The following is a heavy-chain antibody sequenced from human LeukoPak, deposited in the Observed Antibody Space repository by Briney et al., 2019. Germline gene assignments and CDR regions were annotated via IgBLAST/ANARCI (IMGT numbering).Heavy chain of an antibody. CDR3: ARSLRYSSGKP. CDR2: INHSGST. Sequence: SETLSLTCAVYGGSFSGHYWSWIRQPPGKGLEWIGEINHSGSTNYNPSLKSRVTISVDTSKNQFSLKLSSVTAADTAVYYCARSLRYSSGKPWGQGTLVTVSS. V-gene: IGHV4-34*01. J-gene: IGHJ5*02. CDR1: GGSFSGHY. D-gene: IGHD3-10*01.